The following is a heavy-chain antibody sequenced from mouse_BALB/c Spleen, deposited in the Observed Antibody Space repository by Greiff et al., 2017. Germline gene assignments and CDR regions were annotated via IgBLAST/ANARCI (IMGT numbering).Heavy chain of an antibody. CDR1: GFTFSDYY. CDR3: ARGIYYYGSSYAMDY. V-gene: IGHV5-4*02. CDR2: ISDGGSYT. J-gene: IGHJ4*01. Sequence: EVQVVESGGGLVKPGGSLKLSCAASGFTFSDYYMYWVRQTPEKRLEWVATISDGGSYTYYPDSVKGRFTISRDNAKNNLYLQMSSLKSEDTAMYYCARGIYYYGSSYAMDYWGQGTSVTVSS. D-gene: IGHD1-1*01.